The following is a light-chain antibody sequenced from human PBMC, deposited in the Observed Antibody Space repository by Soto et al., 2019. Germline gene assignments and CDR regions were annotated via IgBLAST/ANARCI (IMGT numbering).Light chain of an antibody. CDR1: SSDIGAYNY. V-gene: IGLV2-8*01. Sequence: QSALTQPPSASGSPGPSVTISCTGTSSDIGAYNYVSWYQQHPGKAPKLMIHEVSKRPSGVPDRFSGSKSGNTASLTVSGLQAEDEADYYCSSYAGSNGRWVFGGGAKLTVL. J-gene: IGLJ3*02. CDR2: EVS. CDR3: SSYAGSNGRWV.